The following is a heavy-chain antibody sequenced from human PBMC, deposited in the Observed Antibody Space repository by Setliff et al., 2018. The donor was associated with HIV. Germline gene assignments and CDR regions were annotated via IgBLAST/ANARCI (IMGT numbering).Heavy chain of an antibody. Sequence: SETLSLTCAVSGYSISNGYYWCWIRQPPGKGLEWIGNIYHSGNAYFHPSLKSRVTISVDTSENQFSLNLTSVTAADTAVYYCARFMRGIIIRDYYYGMDVWGQGTTVTVSS. V-gene: IGHV4-38-2*01. CDR1: GYSISNGYY. J-gene: IGHJ6*02. CDR2: IYHSGNA. D-gene: IGHD3-10*01. CDR3: ARFMRGIIIRDYYYGMDV.